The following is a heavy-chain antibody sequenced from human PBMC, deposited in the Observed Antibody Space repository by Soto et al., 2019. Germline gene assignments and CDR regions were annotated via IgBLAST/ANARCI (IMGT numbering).Heavy chain of an antibody. Sequence: QVQLQESGPGLVKPSQTLSLTCAVSGGSISSSGNDYWSWIRQPPGKGLEWIGFIYSSGRTYHNPPLRSRLTISVDTPNNQSSLDLTSMTAADTAMYYCARGEWHGGDWYVDYWGQGTLVTVSS. D-gene: IGHD2-21*02. V-gene: IGHV4-30-4*01. CDR1: GGSISSSGNDY. J-gene: IGHJ4*02. CDR2: IYSSGRT. CDR3: ARGEWHGGDWYVDY.